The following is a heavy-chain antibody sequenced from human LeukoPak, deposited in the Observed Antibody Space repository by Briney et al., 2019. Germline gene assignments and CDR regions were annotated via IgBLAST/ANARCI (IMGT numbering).Heavy chain of an antibody. Sequence: SETLSLTCAVYGGSFSGDYCSGIRQPPGKGLEWIGEINHSGSTNYNPSLNSRVTISVDTSKNQLSLKLSSVTAADTAVYYCAREGPWLVDYWGQGTLLTVSS. D-gene: IGHD6-19*01. CDR2: INHSGST. J-gene: IGHJ4*02. CDR1: GGSFSGDY. V-gene: IGHV4-34*01. CDR3: AREGPWLVDY.